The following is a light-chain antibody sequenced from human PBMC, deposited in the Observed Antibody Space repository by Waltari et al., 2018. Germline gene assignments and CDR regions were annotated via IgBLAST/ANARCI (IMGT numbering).Light chain of an antibody. CDR1: SSNIGPTI. CDR3: AVWDDNLNGVV. J-gene: IGLJ2*01. Sequence: QSVLSQPPSASGTPGQRVTISCSGGSSNIGPTIVSWYQKLPGTAPKVLIYSTYERPSGVADRFSGSKSGTSASLAISGLQSEDEADYYCAVWDDNLNGVVFGGGTKLTVV. V-gene: IGLV1-44*01. CDR2: STY.